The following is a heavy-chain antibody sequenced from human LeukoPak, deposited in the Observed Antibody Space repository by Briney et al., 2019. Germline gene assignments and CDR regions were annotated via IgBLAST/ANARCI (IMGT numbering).Heavy chain of an antibody. CDR2: IYYSGST. Sequence: SETLSLTCTVSGGSVSSGSYYWSWIRQPPGKGLEWIGYIYYSGSTNYNPSLKSRVTISVDTSKNQFSLKLSSVTAADTAVYYCIGGSLGAFDIWGQGTMVTVSS. CDR1: GGSVSSGSYY. V-gene: IGHV4-61*01. J-gene: IGHJ3*02. CDR3: IGGSLGAFDI. D-gene: IGHD7-27*01.